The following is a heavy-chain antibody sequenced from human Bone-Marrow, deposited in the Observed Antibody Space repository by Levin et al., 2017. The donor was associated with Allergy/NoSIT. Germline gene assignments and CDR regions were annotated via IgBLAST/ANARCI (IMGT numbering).Heavy chain of an antibody. Sequence: AGGSLRLSCVASGFTFSRYSMHWVRQAPGKGLEWVAVISYDEYNKYYADSVKGRFTVSRDNPKNTLYLQMNSPSADDTAVYYCGREEWELGSYYYYGMDVWGQGTTVIVSS. CDR1: GFTFSRYS. CDR2: ISYDEYNK. CDR3: GREEWELGSYYYYGMDV. D-gene: IGHD1-26*01. J-gene: IGHJ6*02. V-gene: IGHV3-30-3*01.